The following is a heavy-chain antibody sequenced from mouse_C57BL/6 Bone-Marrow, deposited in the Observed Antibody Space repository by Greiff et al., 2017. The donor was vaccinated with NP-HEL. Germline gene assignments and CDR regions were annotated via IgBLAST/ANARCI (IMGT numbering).Heavy chain of an antibody. Sequence: EVKLEESGAELVKPGASVKLSCTASGFNIKDYYMHWVKQRTEQGLEWIGRIDPEDGETKYAPKFQGKATITADTSSNTAYLQLSSLTSEDTAVYYCARDYGSLYYYAMDYWGQGTSVTVSS. CDR3: ARDYGSLYYYAMDY. CDR2: IDPEDGET. V-gene: IGHV14-2*01. J-gene: IGHJ4*01. CDR1: GFNIKDYY. D-gene: IGHD1-1*01.